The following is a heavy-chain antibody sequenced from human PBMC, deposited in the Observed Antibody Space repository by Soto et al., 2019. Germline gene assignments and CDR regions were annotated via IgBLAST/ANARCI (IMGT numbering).Heavy chain of an antibody. CDR2: ISGSGGST. J-gene: IGHJ3*01. Sequence: PGGSRRLSCAASGFTFSSYAMSWVRQAPGKGLEWVSAISGSGGSTYYADSVKGRFTISRDNSKNTLYLQMNSLRAEDTAVYYCAKDLSFGYSSSPHWGQGTMVTVSS. CDR3: AKDLSFGYSSSPH. V-gene: IGHV3-23*01. D-gene: IGHD6-13*01. CDR1: GFTFSSYA.